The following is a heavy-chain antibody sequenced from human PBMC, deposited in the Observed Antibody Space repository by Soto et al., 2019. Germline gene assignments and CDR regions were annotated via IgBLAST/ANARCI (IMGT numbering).Heavy chain of an antibody. Sequence: LRLSCAASGFTFSSYGMHWVRQAPGKGLEWVAVISYDGSNKYYADSVKGRFTISRDNSKNTLYLQMNSLRAEDTAVYYCAKSEYYYDSSGYYDYWGKGTLVTVSS. V-gene: IGHV3-30*18. CDR2: ISYDGSNK. CDR3: AKSEYYYDSSGYYDY. CDR1: GFTFSSYG. J-gene: IGHJ4*02. D-gene: IGHD3-22*01.